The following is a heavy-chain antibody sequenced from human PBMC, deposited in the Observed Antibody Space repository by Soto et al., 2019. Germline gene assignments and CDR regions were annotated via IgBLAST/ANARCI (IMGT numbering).Heavy chain of an antibody. CDR1: GFSLSTTGEG. D-gene: IGHD6-25*01. V-gene: IGHV2-5*01. CDR2: IYWNDDK. J-gene: IGHJ4*02. Sequence: QITLKESGPTLVKPTQTLTLTCTFSGFSLSTTGEGVGWFRQPPGKALEWLAVIYWNDDKSYSPSLKSRLTISKDTSKKQVVLTMMNMAPVDTGTYYCAQVDDVAALFAYLGQGTLVTVSS. CDR3: AQVDDVAALFAY.